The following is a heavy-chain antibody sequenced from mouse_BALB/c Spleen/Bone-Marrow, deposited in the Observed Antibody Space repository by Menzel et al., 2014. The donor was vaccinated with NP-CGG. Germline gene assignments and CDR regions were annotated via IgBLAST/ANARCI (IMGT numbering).Heavy chain of an antibody. V-gene: IGHV2-9*02. Sequence: QVQLQQSGPGLVAPSQSLSIPCTVSGFSLTSYGVHWVRQPPGKGLEWLGVIWAGGSTNYNSALMSRLSISKDNSKSXVFLKMNSLQTDDTAMYYCAREATMITWFAYWGQGTLVTVSA. J-gene: IGHJ3*01. D-gene: IGHD2-4*01. CDR3: AREATMITWFAY. CDR2: IWAGGST. CDR1: GFSLTSYG.